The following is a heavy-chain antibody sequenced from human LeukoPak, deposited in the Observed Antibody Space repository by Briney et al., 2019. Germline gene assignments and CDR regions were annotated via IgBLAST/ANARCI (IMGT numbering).Heavy chain of an antibody. CDR2: ISSSSSYI. CDR1: GFTFSSYS. J-gene: IGHJ4*02. D-gene: IGHD6-13*01. V-gene: IGHV3-21*01. CDR3: ARGRGGYSSSWLDY. Sequence: GGSLRLSCAASGFTFSSYSMNWVRQAPGKGLEWVSSISSSSSYIYYADSVKGRFTISRDNAKNSLYLQMNSLRAEDTAVYYCARGRGGYSSSWLDYWGQGTLVTVSS.